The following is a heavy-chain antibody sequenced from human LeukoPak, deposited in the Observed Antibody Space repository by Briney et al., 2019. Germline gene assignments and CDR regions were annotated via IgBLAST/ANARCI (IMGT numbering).Heavy chain of an antibody. V-gene: IGHV1-46*01. J-gene: IGHJ3*02. D-gene: IGHD6-19*01. Sequence: ASVKVSCKASGYTFTSYYMHWVRQAPGQGLEWMGIINPSGGSTSYAQKFQGRVTMTRDMSTSTVYMELSSLRSEDTAVYYCARDLQWLVPLDAFDIWGQGTMVTVSS. CDR2: INPSGGST. CDR1: GYTFTSYY. CDR3: ARDLQWLVPLDAFDI.